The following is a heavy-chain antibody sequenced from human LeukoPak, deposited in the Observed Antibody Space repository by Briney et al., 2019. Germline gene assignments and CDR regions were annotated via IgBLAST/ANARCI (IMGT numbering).Heavy chain of an antibody. V-gene: IGHV6-1*01. J-gene: IGHJ3*02. D-gene: IGHD3-22*01. CDR2: TYYRSKWYN. CDR3: ARDEDYYDSSAYYYVAFDI. CDR1: GDSVSSNSAT. Sequence: SQTLSLTCAISGDSVSSNSATWNWIRQSPSRGLEWLGRTYYRSKWYNDYAVSVKSRITINPDTSTNQFSLQLNSVTPEDTAVYYCARDEDYYDSSAYYYVAFDIWGQGTMVTVSS.